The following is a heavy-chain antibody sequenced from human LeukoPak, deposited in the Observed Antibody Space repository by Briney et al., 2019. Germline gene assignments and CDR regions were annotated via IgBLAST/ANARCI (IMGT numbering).Heavy chain of an antibody. D-gene: IGHD3-22*01. CDR2: IGSDGSRK. Sequence: GGSLRLSCAASGFTFISYWMHWVRQAPGKGLEWVSRIGSDGSRKSYADSVKGRFTISRDNAKNTLYLQMNSLRVEDTAVYYCARDLELVYYDSSGYDYWGQGTLVTVSS. CDR3: ARDLELVYYDSSGYDY. V-gene: IGHV3-74*01. CDR1: GFTFISYW. J-gene: IGHJ4*02.